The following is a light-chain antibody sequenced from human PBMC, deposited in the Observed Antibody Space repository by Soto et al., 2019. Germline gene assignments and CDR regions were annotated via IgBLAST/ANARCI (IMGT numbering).Light chain of an antibody. CDR1: SSDVGGYNY. J-gene: IGLJ1*01. V-gene: IGLV2-14*03. Sequence: QYVLTQPASVSGSPGKSITISCTGTSSDVGGYNYVSWYQQHPGKAPKLMIYDVNNRPSGVSYRFSDTKSVNTASLTISGLQADDGADYYCSSYTSTSPLVFGTRTKPTVL. CDR2: DVN. CDR3: SSYTSTSPLV.